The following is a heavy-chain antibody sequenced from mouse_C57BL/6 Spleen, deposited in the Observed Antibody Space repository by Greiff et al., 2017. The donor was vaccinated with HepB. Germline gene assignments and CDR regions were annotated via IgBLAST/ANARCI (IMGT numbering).Heavy chain of an antibody. CDR3: ARKTAQARGYAMDY. Sequence: EVQRVESGPELVKPGASVKIPCKASGYTFTDYNMDWVKQSHGKSLEWIGDINPNNGGTIYNQKFKGKATLTVDKSSSTAYMELRSLTSEDTAVYYCARKTAQARGYAMDYWGQGTSVTVSS. J-gene: IGHJ4*01. CDR2: INPNNGGT. D-gene: IGHD3-2*02. CDR1: GYTFTDYN. V-gene: IGHV1-18*01.